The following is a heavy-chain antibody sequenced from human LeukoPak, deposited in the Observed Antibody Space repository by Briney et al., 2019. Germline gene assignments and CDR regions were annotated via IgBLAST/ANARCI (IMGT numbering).Heavy chain of an antibody. D-gene: IGHD2-15*01. CDR3: ARWVVVVVAANYYYGMDV. J-gene: IGHJ6*02. CDR1: GYTFTSYG. Sequence: GASVKVSCKASGYTFTSYGISWVRQAPGQGLEWMGWISAYNGNTNYAQKLQGRVTMTTDTSTSTAYMELRSLRSDDTAVYYCARWVVVVVAANYYYGMDVWGQGTTVTVSS. V-gene: IGHV1-18*01. CDR2: ISAYNGNT.